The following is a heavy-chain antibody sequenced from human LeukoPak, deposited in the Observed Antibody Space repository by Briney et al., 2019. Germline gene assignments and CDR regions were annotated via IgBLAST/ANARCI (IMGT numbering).Heavy chain of an antibody. D-gene: IGHD3-16*01. Sequence: IPSETLSLTCTVSGGSISSSSYYWGWIRQPPGKGLEWIGSIYYSGSTYYNPSLKSRVTISVDTSKNQFSLKLSSVTAADTAVYYCARYDSWYYWGQGTLVTVSS. J-gene: IGHJ4*02. CDR1: GGSISSSSYY. CDR2: IYYSGST. CDR3: ARYDSWYY. V-gene: IGHV4-39*01.